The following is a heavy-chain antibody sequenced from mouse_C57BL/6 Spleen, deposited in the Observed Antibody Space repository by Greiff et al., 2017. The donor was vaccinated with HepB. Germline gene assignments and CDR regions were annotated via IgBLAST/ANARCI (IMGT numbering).Heavy chain of an antibody. CDR1: GYSFTDYN. J-gene: IGHJ3*01. Sequence: VQLQQSGPELVKPGASVKISCKASGYSFTDYNMHWVKQSHGQGLEWIGVINPNSGTTSYNQKFKGKATLTVDQSSSTAYMPLLSLTSADSAVYYCGRAYCYGGGFIAYWGQGTRVTVSA. CDR3: GRAYCYGGGFIAY. D-gene: IGHD1-1*01. CDR2: INPNSGTT. V-gene: IGHV1-39*01.